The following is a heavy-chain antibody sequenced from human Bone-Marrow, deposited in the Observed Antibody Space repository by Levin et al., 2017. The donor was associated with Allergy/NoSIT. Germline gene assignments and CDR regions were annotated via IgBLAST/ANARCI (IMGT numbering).Heavy chain of an antibody. CDR3: ARAGIVATISEGKYNWFDP. D-gene: IGHD5-12*01. CDR2: ISWNSGSI. Sequence: GGSLRLSCAASGFTFDDYAMHWVRQAPGKGLEWVSGISWNSGSIGYADSVKGRFTISRDNAKNSLYLQMNSLRAEDTALYYCARAGIVATISEGKYNWFDPWGQGTLVTVSS. V-gene: IGHV3-9*01. J-gene: IGHJ5*02. CDR1: GFTFDDYA.